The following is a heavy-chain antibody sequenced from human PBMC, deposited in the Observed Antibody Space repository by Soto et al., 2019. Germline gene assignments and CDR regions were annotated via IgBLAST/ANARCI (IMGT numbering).Heavy chain of an antibody. Sequence: EVQLVESGGGLVQPGGSLRLSCAASGFTFSSYSMNWFRQAPGKGLEWVSYISSSSSTIYYADSVKGRFTISRDNAKNSLYLQMNSLRDEDTAVYYCARVHLSHYYGSGSKGYYYYGMDVWGQGTTVTVSS. D-gene: IGHD3-10*01. CDR2: ISSSSSTI. J-gene: IGHJ6*02. CDR3: ARVHLSHYYGSGSKGYYYYGMDV. CDR1: GFTFSSYS. V-gene: IGHV3-48*02.